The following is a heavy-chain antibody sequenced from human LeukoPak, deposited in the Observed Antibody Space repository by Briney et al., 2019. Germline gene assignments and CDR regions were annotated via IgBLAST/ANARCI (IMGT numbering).Heavy chain of an antibody. D-gene: IGHD3-9*01. CDR2: IYYSGTT. CDR1: GGSISSYY. J-gene: IGHJ4*02. V-gene: IGHV4-59*08. CDR3: ARQGLSLDEFDY. Sequence: SETLSLTCTVSGGSISSYYWSWIRQPPGKGLEWIGYIYYSGTTNYNPSLKSRVTISVDTSKNQFSLKLSSVTAADTAVYYCARQGLSLDEFDYWGQGTLVTVSS.